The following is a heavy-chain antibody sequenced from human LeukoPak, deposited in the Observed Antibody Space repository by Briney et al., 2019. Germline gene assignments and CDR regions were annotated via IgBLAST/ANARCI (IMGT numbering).Heavy chain of an antibody. CDR3: AKARGVATNYGALDY. D-gene: IGHD5-24*01. Sequence: PGGSLRLSCAASGFTFNNYAMSWVRQAPGEGLEWVSVISASGGTTYYAESVKGRFTISRDKSTSILYLQINSLRVEDTAVYYCAKARGVATNYGALDYWGQGTLVTVSS. CDR1: GFTFNNYA. J-gene: IGHJ4*02. CDR2: ISASGGTT. V-gene: IGHV3-23*01.